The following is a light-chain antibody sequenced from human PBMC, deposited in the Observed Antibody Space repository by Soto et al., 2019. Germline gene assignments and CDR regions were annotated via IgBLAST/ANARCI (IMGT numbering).Light chain of an antibody. CDR1: QSVSSY. Sequence: EVVMTQSPATLSVSPGERATLSCRASQSVSSYLAWYQQKPGQAPRLLIYDASNRATGIPARFSGSGSGTDFTLTISSLEPEDFAVYHCQQRSNWPRTFGQGTKVDI. J-gene: IGKJ1*01. CDR3: QQRSNWPRT. CDR2: DAS. V-gene: IGKV3-11*01.